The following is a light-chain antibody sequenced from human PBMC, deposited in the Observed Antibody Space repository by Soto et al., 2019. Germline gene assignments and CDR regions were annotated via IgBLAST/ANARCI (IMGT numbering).Light chain of an antibody. J-gene: IGKJ2*01. Sequence: DIQMTQSSSTLSASVGDRVTITCRASQKIHSWLAWYQQKPGKAPKLLIYDASTLEGGVSSRFGGSGTGTEFTLTISSLQPDDFATYYCQQYHTYSYTFGQGTKLEIK. CDR2: DAS. CDR3: QQYHTYSYT. CDR1: QKIHSW. V-gene: IGKV1-5*01.